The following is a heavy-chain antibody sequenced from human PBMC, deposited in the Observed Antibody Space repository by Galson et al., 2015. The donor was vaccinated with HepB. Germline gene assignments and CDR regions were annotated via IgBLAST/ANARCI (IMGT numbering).Heavy chain of an antibody. D-gene: IGHD5-24*01. Sequence: CAISGDSVSSNSSLWNWIRQSPSRGLEWLGRTYYRSKWNNDYAVSVESRISITSDTSKNHFSLQLNSVTPEDTAVYFCARVLRLRKGYKSPFDYWGQGTLVTVS. V-gene: IGHV6-1*01. CDR2: TYYRSKWNN. CDR1: GDSVSSNSSL. J-gene: IGHJ4*02. CDR3: ARVLRLRKGYKSPFDY.